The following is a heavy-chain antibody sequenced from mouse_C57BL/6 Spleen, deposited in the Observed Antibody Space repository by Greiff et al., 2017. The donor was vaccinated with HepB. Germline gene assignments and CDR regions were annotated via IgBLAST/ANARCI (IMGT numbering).Heavy chain of an antibody. CDR3: ARKSNGDFDY. CDR1: GYTFTSYW. CDR2: IDPSDSYT. V-gene: IGHV1-69*01. Sequence: VQLQQPGAELVMPGASVKLSCKASGYTFTSYWMHWVKQRPGQGLEWIGEIDPSDSYTNYNQKFKGKSTLTVDKSSSTAYMQLSSLTSEDSAVYYCARKSNGDFDYWGQGTTLTVSS. J-gene: IGHJ2*01.